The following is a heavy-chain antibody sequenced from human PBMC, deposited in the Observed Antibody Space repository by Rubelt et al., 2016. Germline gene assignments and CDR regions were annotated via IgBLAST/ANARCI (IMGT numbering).Heavy chain of an antibody. CDR1: GFSLSTSGMC. V-gene: IGHV2-70*15. CDR3: ALTRIYTSAWTLDY. CDR2: IDWDDDK. D-gene: IGHD6-19*01. Sequence: QVTLRESGPALVKPTQTLTLTCTFSGFSLSTSGMCVSWIRQPPGKALEWLARIDWDDDKKYSTSLKTRLTVSKDTSKNKVVLTMTNMDPGDTATYYCALTRIYTSAWTLDYWGQGALVTVSS. J-gene: IGHJ4*02.